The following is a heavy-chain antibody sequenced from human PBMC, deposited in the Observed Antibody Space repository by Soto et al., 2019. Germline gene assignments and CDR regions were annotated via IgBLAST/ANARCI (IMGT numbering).Heavy chain of an antibody. Sequence: GGSLRLSCATSGFTFSTYAMHWVRQAPGKGLEYVSAISSNGRSTYYANSVKGRFTISRDNSKNTLYLQMDSLRAEDMTVYYCARDRCTNGVCYAPSDYWGQGTLVTVSS. V-gene: IGHV3-64*01. CDR3: ARDRCTNGVCYAPSDY. CDR2: ISSNGRST. J-gene: IGHJ4*02. CDR1: GFTFSTYA. D-gene: IGHD2-8*01.